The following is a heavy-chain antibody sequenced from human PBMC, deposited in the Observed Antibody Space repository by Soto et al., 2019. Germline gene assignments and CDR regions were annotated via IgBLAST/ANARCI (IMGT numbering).Heavy chain of an antibody. Sequence: PSETLSLTCTVSGGSISSGDYYWSWIRQPPGKGLEWIGYIYYSGSTYYNPSLKSRVTISADTSKNQFSLKLSSVTAADTAVYYCARAVGDYDFWSGYPNYYYGMDVWGQGTTVTSP. J-gene: IGHJ6*02. CDR3: ARAVGDYDFWSGYPNYYYGMDV. CDR1: GGSISSGDYY. D-gene: IGHD3-3*01. V-gene: IGHV4-30-4*01. CDR2: IYYSGST.